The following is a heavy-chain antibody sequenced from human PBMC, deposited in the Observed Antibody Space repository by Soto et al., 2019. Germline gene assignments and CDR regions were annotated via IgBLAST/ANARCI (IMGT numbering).Heavy chain of an antibody. D-gene: IGHD3-10*01. CDR1: GGSFSGYY. J-gene: IGHJ3*02. V-gene: IGHV4-34*01. CDR2: INHSGST. CDR3: ARGRRWFGAFDI. Sequence: QVQLQQWGAGLLKPSETLSLTCAVYGGSFSGYYWSWIRQPPGKGLEWIGEINHSGSTNYNPSLKSRVNILVVXSKNQFSLKLSSVTAADTAVYYCARGRRWFGAFDIWGQGTMVTVSS.